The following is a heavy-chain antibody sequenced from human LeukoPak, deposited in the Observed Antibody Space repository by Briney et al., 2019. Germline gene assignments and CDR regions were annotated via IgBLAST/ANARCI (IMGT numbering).Heavy chain of an antibody. J-gene: IGHJ2*01. CDR2: LYHSGTT. CDR3: ERVVVPREINAWYFDL. D-gene: IGHD2-15*01. Sequence: SETLSLTCTVSGYSIAHGFFWAWIRQPPGGGLEWIGGLYHSGTTYYNTSLKSRISTSVDTSKNQFSLKLRLMTASDTAGYYCERVVVPREINAWYFDLWGRGNLVTVSS. CDR1: GYSIAHGFF. V-gene: IGHV4-38-2*02.